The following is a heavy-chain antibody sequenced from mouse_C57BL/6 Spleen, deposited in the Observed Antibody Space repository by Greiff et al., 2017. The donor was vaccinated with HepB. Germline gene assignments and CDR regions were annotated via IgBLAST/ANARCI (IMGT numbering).Heavy chain of an antibody. CDR2: ISSGGSYT. D-gene: IGHD1-1*01. V-gene: IGHV5-6*01. Sequence: DVQLVESGGDLVKPGGSLKLSCAASGFTFSSYGMSWVRQTPDKRLEWVATISSGGSYTYYPDSVKGRFTISRDNAKNTLYLQMSSLKSEDTAMYYCARQDYGSSYDAMDYWGQGTSVTVSS. J-gene: IGHJ4*01. CDR3: ARQDYGSSYDAMDY. CDR1: GFTFSSYG.